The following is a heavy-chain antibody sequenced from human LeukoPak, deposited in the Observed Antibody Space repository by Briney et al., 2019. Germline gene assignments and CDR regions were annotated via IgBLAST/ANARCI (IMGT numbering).Heavy chain of an antibody. CDR1: GFTFTDHY. CDR3: VREGEGPLSKDFDY. V-gene: IGHV1-2*02. CDR2: IGPHSTFT. D-gene: IGHD2/OR15-2a*01. Sequence: ASVKVSCKSSGFTFTDHYIHWVRQGPGQGLEWMGYIGPHSTFTSSPQEFQGRVTMTRDASMSTAYMELTRLTSDDTAVYYCVREGEGPLSKDFDYWGQGTLVTVSS. J-gene: IGHJ4*02.